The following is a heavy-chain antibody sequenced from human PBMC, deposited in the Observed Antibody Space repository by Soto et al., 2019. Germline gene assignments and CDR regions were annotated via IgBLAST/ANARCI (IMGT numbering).Heavy chain of an antibody. CDR3: ARDLTKGLDV. CDR2: INTYNGYT. Sequence: QVHLGQSGAEVKKPGASVKVSFKASDYTFTSCDISWVREAPGQGLEWMGLINTYNGYTNYPQNFQGRVTMTTDTSTGTVYMELRSLTSDDTAVYYCARDLTKGLDVWGQGTTVTVSS. J-gene: IGHJ6*02. V-gene: IGHV1-18*01. CDR1: DYTFTSCD. D-gene: IGHD4-4*01.